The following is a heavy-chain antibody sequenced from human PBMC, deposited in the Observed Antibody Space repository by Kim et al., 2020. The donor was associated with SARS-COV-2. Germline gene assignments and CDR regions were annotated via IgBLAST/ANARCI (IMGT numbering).Heavy chain of an antibody. CDR3: ARGQARGSALDV. Sequence: TSYAQKFQGRVTMTRDTSISTAYMEVTRLRSDDTVVYYCARGQARGSALDVWGQGTTVTVSS. D-gene: IGHD3-16*01. J-gene: IGHJ6*02. V-gene: IGHV1-2*05. CDR2: T.